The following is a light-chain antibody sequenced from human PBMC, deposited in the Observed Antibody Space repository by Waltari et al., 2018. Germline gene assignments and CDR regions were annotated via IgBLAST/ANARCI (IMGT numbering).Light chain of an antibody. CDR3: GTWDSSLSGAV. J-gene: IGLJ7*01. CDR1: SPNIGKNS. CDR2: EGP. Sequence: QSVLTQPPSVSAAPGQRVTIPCSGGSPNIGKNSVSWYRQFPGSAPKLLIYEGPERPAGVPGRFSGSKSGTSATLDITGLQPGDEAEYYCGTWDSSLSGAVFGGGTLLTVL. V-gene: IGLV1-51*02.